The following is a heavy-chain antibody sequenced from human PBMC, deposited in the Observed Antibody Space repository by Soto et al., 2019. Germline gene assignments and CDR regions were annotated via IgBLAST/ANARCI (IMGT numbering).Heavy chain of an antibody. D-gene: IGHD6-13*01. CDR3: ARARATIAAAAIFDC. Sequence: ETLSLTCAVSGGSISTSNWWSWVRQPPGKGLEWIGEVYRTGSTNYNPSLESRLTISVDKSKNQFSLKLTSVTAADTAVYYCARARATIAAAAIFDCWGQGTLVTVSP. J-gene: IGHJ4*02. CDR1: GGSISTSNW. CDR2: VYRTGST. V-gene: IGHV4-4*02.